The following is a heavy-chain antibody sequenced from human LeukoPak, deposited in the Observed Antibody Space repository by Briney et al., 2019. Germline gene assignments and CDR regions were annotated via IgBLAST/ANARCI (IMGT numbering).Heavy chain of an antibody. CDR3: ARETTKAMIDS. Sequence: SETLSLTCTVSGGSISSSNYFWGWIRQPPGNGLEWIGSIYYSGKSFYNPSLKSRVTMSVDMSKNQLSLNLSFLTVADTAVYYCARETTKAMIDSWGQGILVTVSS. J-gene: IGHJ4*02. V-gene: IGHV4-39*07. D-gene: IGHD1-14*01. CDR1: GGSISSSNYF. CDR2: IYYSGKS.